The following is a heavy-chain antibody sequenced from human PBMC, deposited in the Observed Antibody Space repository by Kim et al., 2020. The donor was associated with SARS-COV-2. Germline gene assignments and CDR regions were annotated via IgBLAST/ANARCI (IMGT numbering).Heavy chain of an antibody. CDR3: ARHSGSITIFGVVIILGFDI. V-gene: IGHV4-39*01. D-gene: IGHD3-3*01. J-gene: IGHJ3*02. Sequence: RVTISVDTSKNQFSLKLSSVTAADTAVYYCARHSGSITIFGVVIILGFDIWGQGTMVTVSS.